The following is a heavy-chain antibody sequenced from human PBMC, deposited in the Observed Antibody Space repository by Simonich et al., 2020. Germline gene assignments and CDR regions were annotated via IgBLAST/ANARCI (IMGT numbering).Heavy chain of an antibody. CDR1: VGSISRYY. V-gene: IGHV4-59*08. CDR2: SYYSGNT. CDR3: ARLPDY. Sequence: QVQLQDSCPGLVKPSETLSPTCTVSVGSISRYYWSWIRQAPGKGLEWIGYSYYSGNTNHNPSLKSRFTISVDTSKNQFSLKLSSVTAADTAVYYCARLPDYWGQGTLVTVSS. J-gene: IGHJ4*02.